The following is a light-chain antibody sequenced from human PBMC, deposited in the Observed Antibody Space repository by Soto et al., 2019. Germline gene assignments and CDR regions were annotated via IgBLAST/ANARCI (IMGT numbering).Light chain of an antibody. CDR2: ATS. CDR1: QSVSSN. J-gene: IGKJ5*01. V-gene: IGKV3-15*01. CDR3: QQYDNKPPIT. Sequence: EIVMTQSPATLSVSPGERATLSCRASQSVSSNLAWYQQKPGQAPRLLIYATSTRATGIPDRFSGSGSGTEFTLTIRSLQSEDFAVYHCQQYDNKPPITFGQGTRREIK.